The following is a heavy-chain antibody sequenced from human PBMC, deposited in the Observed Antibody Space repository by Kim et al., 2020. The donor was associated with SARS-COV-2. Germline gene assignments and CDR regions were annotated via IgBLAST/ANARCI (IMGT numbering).Heavy chain of an antibody. D-gene: IGHD3-9*01. CDR1: GFIFSHYW. CDR2: ISSDGSFT. Sequence: GGSLRLSCEGSGFIFSHYWMHWVRQAPGKGLVWVSRISSDGSFTGYADSVKGRFTISRDNAKNTLYLQMNSLRAEDTAVYYCAHFAFDWLLSLWGQGTLVTVSS. V-gene: IGHV3-74*01. CDR3: AHFAFDWLLSL. J-gene: IGHJ4*02.